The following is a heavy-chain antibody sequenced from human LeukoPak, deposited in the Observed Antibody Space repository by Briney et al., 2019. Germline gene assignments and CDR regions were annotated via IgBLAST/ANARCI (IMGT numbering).Heavy chain of an antibody. CDR3: ARGPGRRLQFSRYFDY. D-gene: IGHD5-24*01. CDR2: INHSGST. J-gene: IGHJ4*02. CDR1: GGSFSGYY. Sequence: SETLSLTCAVYGGSFSGYYWSWIRQPPGKGLEWIGEINHSGSTNYNPSLKSRVTISVDTSKNQFSLKLSSVTAADTAVYYCARGPGRRLQFSRYFDYWGQGTLVTVSS. V-gene: IGHV4-34*01.